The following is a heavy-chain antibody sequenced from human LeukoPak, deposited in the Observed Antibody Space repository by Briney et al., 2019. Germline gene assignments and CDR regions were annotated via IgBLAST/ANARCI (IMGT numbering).Heavy chain of an antibody. J-gene: IGHJ4*02. CDR3: ASETEGGYSYGFYFDY. CDR2: IIPILGIA. Sequence: ASVKVSCKASGGTFSSYAISWVRQAPGQGLEWMGRIIPILGIANYAQKFQGRVTITADKSTSTAYMELSSLRSEDTAVYYCASETEGGYSYGFYFDYWGQGTLVTVSS. D-gene: IGHD5-18*01. V-gene: IGHV1-69*04. CDR1: GGTFSSYA.